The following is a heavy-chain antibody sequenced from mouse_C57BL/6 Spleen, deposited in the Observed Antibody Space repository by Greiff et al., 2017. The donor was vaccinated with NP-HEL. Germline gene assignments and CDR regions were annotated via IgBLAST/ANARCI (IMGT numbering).Heavy chain of an antibody. V-gene: IGHV1-22*01. CDR1: GYTFTDYN. D-gene: IGHD2-3*01. CDR2: INPNNGGT. CDR3: ARGGIYDGYFYY. Sequence: VQLQQSGPELVKPGASVKMSCKASGYTFTDYNMHWVKQSHGKSLEWIGYINPNNGGTSYNQKFKGKATLTVNKSSSTAYMELRSLTSEDSAVYYCARGGIYDGYFYYWGQGTTLTVSS. J-gene: IGHJ2*01.